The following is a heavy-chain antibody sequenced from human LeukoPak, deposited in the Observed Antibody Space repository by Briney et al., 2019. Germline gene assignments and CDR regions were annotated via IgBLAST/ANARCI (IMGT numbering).Heavy chain of an antibody. J-gene: IGHJ5*02. CDR1: GYTFTSYG. CDR3: ARDSLSIVGAPARFDP. Sequence: ASVKVSCKASGYTFTSYGISWVRQAPGQGLEWMGWISAYNGNTNYAQKLQGRVTMTRDMSTSTVYMELSSLRSEDTAVYYCARDSLSIVGAPARFDPWGQGTLVTVSS. V-gene: IGHV1-18*01. CDR2: ISAYNGNT. D-gene: IGHD1-26*01.